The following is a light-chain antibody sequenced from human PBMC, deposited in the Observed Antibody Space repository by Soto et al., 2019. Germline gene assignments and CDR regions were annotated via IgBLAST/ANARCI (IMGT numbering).Light chain of an antibody. CDR2: AAS. J-gene: IGKJ1*01. Sequence: DIQMTQSPSTLSSSVGDRVTITCRASQSIDNWLAWYQQKPGKAPKLLIYAASTLETGVPSRFSGSGSGTEFTLTIKSLQPDDFATYYCQQFSSYSTLGQGTKVDIK. CDR1: QSIDNW. CDR3: QQFSSYST. V-gene: IGKV1-5*01.